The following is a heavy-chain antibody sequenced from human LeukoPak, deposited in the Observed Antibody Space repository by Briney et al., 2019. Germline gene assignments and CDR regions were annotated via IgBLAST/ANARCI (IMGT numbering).Heavy chain of an antibody. J-gene: IGHJ1*01. CDR2: IYYSGRT. CDR1: GDSIRSSSYY. D-gene: IGHD3-22*01. Sequence: PSETLSLTWTVSGDSIRSSSYYWDWIRQPLGKGLEWIGTIYYSGRTYYNPSLKSRVTISIDTSKNQFSLKLTSVTAADTAVYYCARRRYYDSSGYLDWGQGTLLTVSS. CDR3: ARRRYYDSSGYLD. V-gene: IGHV4-39*01.